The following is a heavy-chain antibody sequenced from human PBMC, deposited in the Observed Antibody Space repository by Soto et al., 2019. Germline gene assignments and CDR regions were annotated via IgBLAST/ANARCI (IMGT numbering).Heavy chain of an antibody. CDR3: ARHGNGDDY. Sequence: ASVKVSCKASGYTFTSYGVNWVRQAPGQGLEWMGWISSYNNSTNYAQKLQGRVTMTTDTSTNTAYMELRSLRSDDTAVYYCARHGNGDDYWGQGTLVTVSS. D-gene: IGHD2-8*01. V-gene: IGHV1-18*01. CDR1: GYTFTSYG. CDR2: ISSYNNST. J-gene: IGHJ4*02.